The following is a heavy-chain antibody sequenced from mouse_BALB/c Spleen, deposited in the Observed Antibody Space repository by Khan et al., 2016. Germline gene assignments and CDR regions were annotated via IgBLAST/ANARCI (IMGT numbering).Heavy chain of an antibody. CDR3: ARDDQDYYAWFAS. Sequence: QVQLKESGPGLVAPSQSLSITCTVSGFSLINSGVHWIRQPPGKGLEWLGVIWPGGSTDYTSALMSRLSITKDNSQNQVFLKMISLQTDDTAMYYCARDDQDYYAWFASCGQGTLVIVSA. J-gene: IGHJ3*01. D-gene: IGHD1-1*01. CDR2: IWPGGST. CDR1: GFSLINSG. V-gene: IGHV2-9*02.